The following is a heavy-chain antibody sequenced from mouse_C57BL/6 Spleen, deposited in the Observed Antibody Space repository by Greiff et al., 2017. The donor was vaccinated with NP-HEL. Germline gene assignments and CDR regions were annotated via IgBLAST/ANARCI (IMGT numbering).Heavy chain of an antibody. CDR3: ARLFYYAMDY. CDR1: GFTFSSYG. J-gene: IGHJ4*01. Sequence: EVKLMESGGDLVKPGGSLKLSCAASGFTFSSYGMSWVRQTPDKRLEWVATISSGGSYTYYPDSVKGRFTISRDNAKNTLYLQMSSLKSEDTAMYYCARLFYYAMDYWGQGTSVTVFS. CDR2: ISSGGSYT. V-gene: IGHV5-6*01.